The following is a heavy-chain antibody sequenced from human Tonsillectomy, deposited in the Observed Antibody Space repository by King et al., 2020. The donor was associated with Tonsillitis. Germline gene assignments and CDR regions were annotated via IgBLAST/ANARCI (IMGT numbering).Heavy chain of an antibody. J-gene: IGHJ4*02. CDR2: IKQDGNQK. V-gene: IGHV3-7*03. CDR1: GFTFSSNW. Sequence: DVQLVESGGGLVQPGGSLRLSCAAAGFTFSSNWMTWVRKAPGKGLEWVANIKQDGNQKFYEDSVKGRFTISRDNAKNSLYLQMNSLTAEDTAFYYCASYRQLFRGPAHPRGLDYWGQGTLVTVSS. D-gene: IGHD1-1*01. CDR3: ASYRQLFRGPAHPRGLDY.